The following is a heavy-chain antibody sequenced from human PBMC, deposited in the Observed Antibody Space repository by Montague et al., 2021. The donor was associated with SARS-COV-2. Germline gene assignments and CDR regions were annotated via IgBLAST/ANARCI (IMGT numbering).Heavy chain of an antibody. CDR3: ARGALFYDSSGYYSDAFDI. J-gene: IGHJ3*02. V-gene: IGHV4-4*07. CDR1: GGSISSYY. CDR2: IYTSGST. Sequence: SETLSLTCTVSGGSISSYYWNWIRQSAGKGLEWIGRIYTSGSTNYDSSLKSRVTMSVDTSKNQFSLKLSSVTAADTAVYCCARGALFYDSSGYYSDAFDIWGQGTMVTVSS. D-gene: IGHD3-22*01.